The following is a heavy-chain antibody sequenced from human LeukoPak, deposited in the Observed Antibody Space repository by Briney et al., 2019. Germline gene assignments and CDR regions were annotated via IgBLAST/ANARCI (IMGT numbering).Heavy chain of an antibody. D-gene: IGHD3-16*01. J-gene: IGHJ4*02. Sequence: GSPRPSFAGPGFTFRNARISWVRQAPGEGPEWVANIKQDGSEKYYVDSVKGRFTISRDNAKNSLYLQMNSLRAEDTAVYYCARESPRHVPDFDYWGQGTLVTVSS. V-gene: IGHV3-7*01. CDR1: GFTFRNAR. CDR3: ARESPRHVPDFDY. CDR2: IKQDGSEK.